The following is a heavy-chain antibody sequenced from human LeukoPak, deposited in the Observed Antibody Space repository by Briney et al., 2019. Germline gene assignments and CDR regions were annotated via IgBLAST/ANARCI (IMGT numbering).Heavy chain of an antibody. J-gene: IGHJ1*01. CDR3: ARDYYXDXXGXFHH. Sequence: GGSLRLSCAASGFTFSSYWMNWVRQAPGKGLEWVATIKQDGSDKYYVDSVKGRFTISRDNAKNALYLQMNSLRAEDTALYYCARDYYXDXXGXFHHWGXGTLVTVS. CDR1: GFTFSSYW. V-gene: IGHV3-7*01. CDR2: IKQDGSDK. D-gene: IGHD3-22*01.